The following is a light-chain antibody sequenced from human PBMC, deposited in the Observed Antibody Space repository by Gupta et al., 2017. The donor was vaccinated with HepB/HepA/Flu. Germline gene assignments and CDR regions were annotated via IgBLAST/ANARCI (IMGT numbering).Light chain of an antibody. V-gene: IGKV1-33*01. CDR1: QDISNY. J-gene: IGKJ3*01. CDR3: QQYDNLPFT. CDR2: DAS. Sequence: DIHITQSPSSLSASVGDRVTITCQASQDISNYLNWYQQKPGKAPKLLIYDASNLETGVPARFSGSGSGTDFTFTISSLQPEDIATYYCQQYDNLPFTFGPGTKVEIK.